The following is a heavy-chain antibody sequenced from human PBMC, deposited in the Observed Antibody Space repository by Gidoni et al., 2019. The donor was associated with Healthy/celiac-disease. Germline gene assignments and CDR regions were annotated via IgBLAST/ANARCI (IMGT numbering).Heavy chain of an antibody. CDR3: ARDSVPAALSNWFDP. D-gene: IGHD2-2*01. CDR2: ISYDGSNK. J-gene: IGHJ5*02. V-gene: IGHV3-30-3*01. CDR1: GFTFSSYA. Sequence: QGQLVDAGGGVVQHGRSLRLSCAASGFTFSSYAMHWVRQAPGKGLEWVAVISYDGSNKYYADNSKNTLYLQRNSLRAEDTAVYYCARDSVPAALSNWFDPWGQGTLVTFSS.